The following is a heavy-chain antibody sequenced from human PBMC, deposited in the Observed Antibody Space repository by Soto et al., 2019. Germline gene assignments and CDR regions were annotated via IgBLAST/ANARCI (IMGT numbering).Heavy chain of an antibody. CDR3: ARERYYGFWSGLNWFDP. D-gene: IGHD3-3*01. Sequence: SETLSLTCTVSGGSISSYYWSWIRQPPGKGLEWIGYIYYSGSTNYNPSLKSRVTISVDTSKNQFSLKLSSVTAADTAVYYCARERYYGFWSGLNWFDPWGQGTLVTVYS. CDR2: IYYSGST. J-gene: IGHJ5*02. CDR1: GGSISSYY. V-gene: IGHV4-59*01.